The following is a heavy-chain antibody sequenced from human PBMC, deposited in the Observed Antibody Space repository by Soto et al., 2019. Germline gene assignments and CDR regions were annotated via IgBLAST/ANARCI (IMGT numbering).Heavy chain of an antibody. CDR3: ATYHDYNWETYRFRY. CDR1: GLSFRTYW. Sequence: EVQLVESGGGLVQPGGSLRLSCSTSGLSFRTYWMSWVRQAPGKGLEWVANIKEDGSEEYYVYSVEGRFTISRDNAKNSLYLQMNSLRAEDTALYYCATYHDYNWETYRFRYWGQGPLVTVSS. V-gene: IGHV3-7*01. CDR2: IKEDGSEE. J-gene: IGHJ4*02. D-gene: IGHD3-16*02.